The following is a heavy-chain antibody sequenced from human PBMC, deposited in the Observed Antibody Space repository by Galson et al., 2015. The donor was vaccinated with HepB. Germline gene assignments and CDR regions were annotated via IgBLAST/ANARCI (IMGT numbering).Heavy chain of an antibody. D-gene: IGHD3-10*01. V-gene: IGHV3-23*01. CDR3: VRLFGSGSLDGLNAFDI. Sequence: SLRLSCAGSGFTLSSYAMSWVRQAPGEGLEWVSDIGDSGEKTYYADSVRGRFTISRDNSKNTLYVQMNSLRAEDTARYYCVRLFGSGSLDGLNAFDIWGQGTMVTVSS. CDR2: IGDSGEKT. J-gene: IGHJ3*02. CDR1: GFTLSSYA.